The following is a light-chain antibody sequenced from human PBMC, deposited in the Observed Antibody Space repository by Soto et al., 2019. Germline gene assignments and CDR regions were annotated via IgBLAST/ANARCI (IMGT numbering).Light chain of an antibody. J-gene: IGKJ4*01. V-gene: IGKV3-11*01. CDR1: QSVSSS. Sequence: EIVLTQSPVTLSLSPGERATLSCRASQSVSSSLAWFQQKPGQAPRLLIYDTSNRATGIPARFSGSGSGTDFTLTISSLEPEDFAVYYCHQRRDWPLTFGGGTKVDIK. CDR2: DTS. CDR3: HQRRDWPLT.